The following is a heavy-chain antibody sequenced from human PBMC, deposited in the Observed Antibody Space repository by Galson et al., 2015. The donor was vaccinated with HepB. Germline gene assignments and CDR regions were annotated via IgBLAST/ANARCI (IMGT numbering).Heavy chain of an antibody. CDR3: AKDRGSQSLDY. Sequence: SLRLSCAASGFTFSSYGMHWVRQAPGKGLEWVAVISYDGSNKYYADSVKGRFTISRDNSKHTLYLQMNSLRAEDTAVYYCAKDRGSQSLDYWGQGTLVTVSS. CDR2: ISYDGSNK. J-gene: IGHJ4*02. CDR1: GFTFSSYG. V-gene: IGHV3-30*18. D-gene: IGHD3-16*01.